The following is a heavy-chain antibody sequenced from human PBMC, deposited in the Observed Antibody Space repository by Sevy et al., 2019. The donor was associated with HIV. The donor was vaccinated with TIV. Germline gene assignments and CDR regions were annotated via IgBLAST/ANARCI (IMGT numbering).Heavy chain of an antibody. J-gene: IGHJ6*02. CDR2: IFHSGDT. Sequence: SETLSLTCTVSGGSISSSSIYWGWFRQSPGKGLDYIGSIFHSGDTHYNPSLKSRVTISVDTSKNQFSLKMTSVTAADTAVYYCARHFYSNGMDVWGQGTTVTVSS. V-gene: IGHV4-39*01. D-gene: IGHD1-26*01. CDR1: GGSISSSSIY. CDR3: ARHFYSNGMDV.